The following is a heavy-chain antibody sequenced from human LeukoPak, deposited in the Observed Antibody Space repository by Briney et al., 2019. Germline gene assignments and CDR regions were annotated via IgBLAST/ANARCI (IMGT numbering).Heavy chain of an antibody. Sequence: SETLSLTCAVYDGSFSGYYCSWIRQPPGKGLEWIGEINHSGSTNYNPSLKSRVTISVDTSKNQFSLKLSSVTAADTAVYYCARGPPVGYCSSTSCRDPKRSAFDIWGQGTMVTVSS. CDR2: INHSGST. D-gene: IGHD2-2*01. CDR1: DGSFSGYY. CDR3: ARGPPVGYCSSTSCRDPKRSAFDI. V-gene: IGHV4-34*01. J-gene: IGHJ3*02.